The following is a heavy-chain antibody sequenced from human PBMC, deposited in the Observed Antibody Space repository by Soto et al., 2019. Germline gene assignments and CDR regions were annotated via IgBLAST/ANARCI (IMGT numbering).Heavy chain of an antibody. D-gene: IGHD2-2*01. J-gene: IGHJ5*02. CDR2: IYYSGST. CDR1: GGSISSGGYY. Sequence: QVQLQESGPGLVKPSQTLSLTCTVSGGSISSGGYYWSWIRQHPGKGLEWIGYIYYSGSTYYNPSLKSRVTISVDTSKNQFSLKLSSVTAADMAVYYCARVNKAAAISSFDPWGQGTLVTVSS. V-gene: IGHV4-31*03. CDR3: ARVNKAAAISSFDP.